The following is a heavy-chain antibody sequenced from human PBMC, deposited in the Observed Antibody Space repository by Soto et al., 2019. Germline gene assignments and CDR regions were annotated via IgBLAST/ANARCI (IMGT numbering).Heavy chain of an antibody. J-gene: IGHJ6*02. D-gene: IGHD6-13*01. CDR3: ARDRDGGSWRRLRHYFSMDV. Sequence: ASVKVSCKGPGYNFRTYGISWVRQAPGQGLEWLGLVSAYDPNANFAQKVQGRLTMTTDTSINTAYMELTSLTGDDTAVYYCARDRDGGSWRRLRHYFSMDVWGQGTAVTIAS. CDR2: VSAYDPNA. V-gene: IGHV1-18*04. CDR1: GYNFRTYG.